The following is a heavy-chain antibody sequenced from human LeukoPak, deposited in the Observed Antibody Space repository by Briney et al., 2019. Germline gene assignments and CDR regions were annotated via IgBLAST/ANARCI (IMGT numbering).Heavy chain of an antibody. CDR2: IYYSGST. CDR3: ARLPADLHAFDI. CDR1: GGSISSYY. D-gene: IGHD6-19*01. J-gene: IGHJ3*02. V-gene: IGHV4-59*08. Sequence: PSETLSLTCTVSGGSISSYYWSWIRQPPGKGLEWIGYIYYSGSTNYNPSLKSRVTISVDTSKNQFSLKLSSVTAADTAVYYCARLPADLHAFDIWGQGTMVTVSS.